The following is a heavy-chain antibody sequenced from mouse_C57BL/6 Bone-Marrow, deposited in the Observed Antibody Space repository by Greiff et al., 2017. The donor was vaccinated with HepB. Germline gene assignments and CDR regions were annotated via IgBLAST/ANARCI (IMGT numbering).Heavy chain of an antibody. CDR1: GFTFTSYW. CDR3: ARRLVLYRAMDY. J-gene: IGHJ4*01. V-gene: IGHV1-64*01. CDR2: IHPNSGST. Sequence: QVQLQQPGAELVKPGASVKLSCKASGFTFTSYWMHWVKQRPGQGLEWIGMIHPNSGSTNYNEKFKSKATLTVDKSSSTAYMQLSSLTSEDSAVYYCARRLVLYRAMDYWGQGTSVTVSS. D-gene: IGHD2-1*01.